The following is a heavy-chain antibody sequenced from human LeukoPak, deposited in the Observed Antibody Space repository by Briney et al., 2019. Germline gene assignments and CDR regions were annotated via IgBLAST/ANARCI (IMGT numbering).Heavy chain of an antibody. V-gene: IGHV3-48*03. CDR2: ISRSGNAI. J-gene: IGHJ4*02. CDR1: GFTFSSYE. CDR3: VRVGSSSYFIDY. D-gene: IGHD3-22*01. Sequence: GGSLRLSCAASGFTFSSYEMNWVRQAPGKGLEWLSYISRSGNAIYYADSMKGRFTISRDNAKNTLYLQMNSLRAEDTAVYYCVRVGSSSYFIDYWGQGTLVTVSS.